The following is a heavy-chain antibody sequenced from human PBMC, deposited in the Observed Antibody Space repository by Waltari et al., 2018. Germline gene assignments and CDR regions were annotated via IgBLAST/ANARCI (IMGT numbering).Heavy chain of an antibody. CDR2: RTEDGMEG. CDR1: GFTFSRSW. V-gene: IGHV3-7*01. CDR3: ATVEWYRMDY. J-gene: IGHJ4*02. D-gene: IGHD3-3*01. Sequence: EVQLVESGGGLVQPRGSLRISCAASGFTFSRSWMPWVRQAPGKGLEWGANRTEDGMEGYHVDSVKGRFTISRDNTKNALFLQMNSLRAEDTAAYYCATVEWYRMDYWGQGTLVTVSS.